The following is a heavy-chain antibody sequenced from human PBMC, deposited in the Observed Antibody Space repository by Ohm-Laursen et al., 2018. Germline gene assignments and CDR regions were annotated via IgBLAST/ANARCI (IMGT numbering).Heavy chain of an antibody. J-gene: IGHJ4*02. CDR2: ISSSGSTI. V-gene: IGHV3-48*03. CDR1: GFTFSSYE. Sequence: SLRLSCAASGFTFSSYEMNWVRQAPGKGLEWVSYISSSGSTIYYADSVKGRFTISRDNAKNSLYLQMNSLRAGDTAVYYCARDSSGSGGDSDYWGQGTLVTVSS. D-gene: IGHD3-10*01. CDR3: ARDSSGSGGDSDY.